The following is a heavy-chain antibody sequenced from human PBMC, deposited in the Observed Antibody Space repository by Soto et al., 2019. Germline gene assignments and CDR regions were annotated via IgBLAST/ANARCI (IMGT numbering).Heavy chain of an antibody. D-gene: IGHD6-19*01. CDR2: IWYDGSNT. Sequence: GGSLRLSCAASGFIFSSYGMHWVRQAPGKGLEWVAGIWYDGSNTFYSDAVKGRFSISRDNSKNTVDLQMNSLRAEDTAVYYCAKYIAVAPAWLDPWGQGIQVTVYS. J-gene: IGHJ5*02. CDR3: AKYIAVAPAWLDP. CDR1: GFIFSSYG. V-gene: IGHV3-33*06.